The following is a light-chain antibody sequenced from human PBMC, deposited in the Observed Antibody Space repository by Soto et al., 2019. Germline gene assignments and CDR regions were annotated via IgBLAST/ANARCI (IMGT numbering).Light chain of an antibody. Sequence: EIVLTQSPATLSLSPGERATLSCRASQSVSSYLAWYQQKPGQAPRLLIYDASNRATGIPARFSGSGSGTDFTLTISSLEPDDFAVYYCQQRSTFGQGTRLEMK. V-gene: IGKV3-11*01. CDR3: QQRST. CDR2: DAS. CDR1: QSVSSY. J-gene: IGKJ5*01.